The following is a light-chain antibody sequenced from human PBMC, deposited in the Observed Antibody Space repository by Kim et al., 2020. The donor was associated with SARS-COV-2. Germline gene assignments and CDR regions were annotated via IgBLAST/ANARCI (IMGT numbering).Light chain of an antibody. J-gene: IGLJ2*01. CDR1: GRRRYY. CDR2: GKN. CDR3: NSRGSSGNNLV. Sequence: LGQKRGSTAQEGGRRRYYERWYQQKPGKAPVLVIYGKNNRPPGVTDRFSGCSSGETASLTNTGGQAEDEADDYCNSRGSSGNNLVFGGGTQLTVL. V-gene: IGLV3-19*01.